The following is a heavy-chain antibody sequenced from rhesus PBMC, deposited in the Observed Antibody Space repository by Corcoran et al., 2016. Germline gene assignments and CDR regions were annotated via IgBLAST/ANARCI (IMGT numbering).Heavy chain of an antibody. J-gene: IGHJ4*01. D-gene: IGHD6-13*01. CDR1: GFTFSSYG. V-gene: IGHV3S5*01. CDR3: AKGSYSSWSVGY. CDR2: INSGGGGT. Sequence: EVQLVETGGGLVQPGGSLKLSCAASGFTFSSYGMSWVRQAPGKGLEWVSAINSGGGGTYYADSVKGRFTISRDNSKNTLSLQMTSLRAEDTAVYYCAKGSYSSWSVGYWGQGVLVTVSS.